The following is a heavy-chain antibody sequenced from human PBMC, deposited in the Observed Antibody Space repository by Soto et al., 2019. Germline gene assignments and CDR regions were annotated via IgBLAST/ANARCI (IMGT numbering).Heavy chain of an antibody. V-gene: IGHV4-59*08. CDR2: IYYSGST. CDR3: ARNGVGATTRANYYYYGMDV. D-gene: IGHD1-26*01. CDR1: GGSISSYY. Sequence: QVQLQESGPGLVKHSETLSLTCTVSGGSISSYYWSWIRQPPGKGLEWIGYIYYSGSTNYNPSLKSRVTISVDTSKNQFSLKLSSVTAADTAVYYCARNGVGATTRANYYYYGMDVWGQGTTVTVSS. J-gene: IGHJ6*02.